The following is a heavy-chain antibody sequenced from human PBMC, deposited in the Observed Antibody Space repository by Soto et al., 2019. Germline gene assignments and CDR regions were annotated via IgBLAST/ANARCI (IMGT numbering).Heavy chain of an antibody. V-gene: IGHV3-33*01. CDR1: GFTFSSYG. Sequence: GGSLRLSCAASGFTFSSYGMHWVRQAPGKGLEWVAVIWYDGSNKYYADSVKGRFTISRDNSKNTLYLQMNSLRAEDTAVYYCASQLRYFDWLGAFDIWGQGTMVTVSS. J-gene: IGHJ3*02. D-gene: IGHD3-9*01. CDR3: ASQLRYFDWLGAFDI. CDR2: IWYDGSNK.